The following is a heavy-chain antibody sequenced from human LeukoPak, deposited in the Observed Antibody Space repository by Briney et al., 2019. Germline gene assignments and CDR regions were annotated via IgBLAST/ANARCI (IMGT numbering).Heavy chain of an antibody. Sequence: SETLSLTCAVYGVSFSGYYWSWIRQPPGKGLEWIGEINHSGSTNYNPSLKSRVTISVDTSKNQFSLKLSSVTAADTAVYYCARGLGGPFDYWGQGTLVTVSS. CDR1: GVSFSGYY. V-gene: IGHV4-34*01. J-gene: IGHJ4*02. D-gene: IGHD3-10*01. CDR2: INHSGST. CDR3: ARGLGGPFDY.